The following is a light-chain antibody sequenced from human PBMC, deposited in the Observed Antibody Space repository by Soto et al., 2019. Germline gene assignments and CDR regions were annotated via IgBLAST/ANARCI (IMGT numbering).Light chain of an antibody. CDR1: QSVSSSY. CDR3: QQYGSSPPYT. Sequence: EIVLTQSPGTLSLSPGERATLSCRASQSVSSSYLAWYQQKPGQAPRLLIYCASSRATGIPDRFSGSGSGTDVTLTISRLEPDDFAAYYCQQYGSSPPYTFGQGTKLEIK. V-gene: IGKV3-20*01. CDR2: CAS. J-gene: IGKJ2*01.